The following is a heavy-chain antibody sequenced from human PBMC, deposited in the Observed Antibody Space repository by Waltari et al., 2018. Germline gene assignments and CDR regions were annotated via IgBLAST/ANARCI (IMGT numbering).Heavy chain of an antibody. CDR2: MNPKSGNT. D-gene: IGHD3-16*01. V-gene: IGHV1-8*03. Sequence: QVQLVQSGAEVKKPGASVKVSCKASGYTFTSYDINWVRQATGQGLEWMGWMNPKSGNTGYSQKFQGRVTITRNTAISTAYMELSSLGSEDTAVYYCARGPRGKTYISNWFDPWGQGTLVTVSS. J-gene: IGHJ5*02. CDR3: ARGPRGKTYISNWFDP. CDR1: GYTFTSYD.